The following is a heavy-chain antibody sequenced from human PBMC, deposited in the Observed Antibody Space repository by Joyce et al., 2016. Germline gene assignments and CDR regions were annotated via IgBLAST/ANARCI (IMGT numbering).Heavy chain of an antibody. CDR2: IYHNEST. Sequence: QLQLQESGSGLVKPSQTLSLTCAVSGASVSSGGYSWSWIRQPPGKGLEWIGYIYHNESTYYTPSLKSRVTISVDRSKNQFSLKLASGTAADTAVYYCASGFNFKGRSFFDYWGQGALVTVSS. CDR1: GASVSSGGYS. V-gene: IGHV4-30-2*01. D-gene: IGHD3-10*01. CDR3: ASGFNFKGRSFFDY. J-gene: IGHJ4*02.